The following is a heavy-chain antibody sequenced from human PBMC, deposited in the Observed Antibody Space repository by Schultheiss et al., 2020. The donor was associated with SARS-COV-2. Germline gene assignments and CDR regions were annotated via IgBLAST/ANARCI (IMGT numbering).Heavy chain of an antibody. Sequence: SETLSLTCTVSGGSISSYYWSWIRQPPGKGLEWIGYIYYSGSTNYNPSLKSRVTISVDTSKNQFSLKLSSVTAADTAVYYCAREGVGATRGGADYWGQGTLVTVSS. D-gene: IGHD1-26*01. V-gene: IGHV4-59*01. CDR3: AREGVGATRGGADY. CDR1: GGSISSYY. CDR2: IYYSGST. J-gene: IGHJ4*02.